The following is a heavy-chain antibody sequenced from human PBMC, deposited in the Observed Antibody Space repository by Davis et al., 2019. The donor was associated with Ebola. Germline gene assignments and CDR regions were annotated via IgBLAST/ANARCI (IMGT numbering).Heavy chain of an antibody. Sequence: SETLSLTCTVSGGSISSYYWSWIQQPPGKGLEWIGYIYYSGSTNYNPSLKSRVTISVDTSKNQFSLKLSSVTAADTAVYYCARGLGGYCSSTSCYYYYGMDVWGQGTTVTVSS. D-gene: IGHD2-2*01. J-gene: IGHJ6*02. V-gene: IGHV4-59*01. CDR3: ARGLGGYCSSTSCYYYYGMDV. CDR1: GGSISSYY. CDR2: IYYSGST.